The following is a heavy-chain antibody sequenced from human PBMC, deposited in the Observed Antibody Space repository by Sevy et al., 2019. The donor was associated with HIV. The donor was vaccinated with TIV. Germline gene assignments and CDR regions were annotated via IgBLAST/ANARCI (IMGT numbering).Heavy chain of an antibody. CDR2: IIPVFGSA. CDR1: GDTFGNYA. Sequence: ASVKVSCKASGDTFGNYAIAWVRRAPGQGLEWMGGIIPVFGSANSAQKFQDRVTITADVSTSTAYMELRSLRSEDTAVYYCARSNPDGYNYSYYYGMDVWGQGTTVTVSS. V-gene: IGHV1-69*13. CDR3: ARSNPDGYNYSYYYGMDV. J-gene: IGHJ6*02. D-gene: IGHD1-1*01.